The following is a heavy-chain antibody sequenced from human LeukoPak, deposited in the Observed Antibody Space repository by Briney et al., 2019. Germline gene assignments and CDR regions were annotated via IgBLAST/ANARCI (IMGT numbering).Heavy chain of an antibody. D-gene: IGHD2-2*02. CDR1: GFIFSSYA. CDR2: ISGSGGST. J-gene: IGHJ4*02. CDR3: AKETGGVVVPAAIFY. Sequence: PGGSLRLSCAASGFIFSSYAMSWVRQAPGKGLEWVSAISGSGGSTYYADSVKGRFTISRDNSKNTLYLQMNSLRAEDTAVYYCAKETGGVVVPAAIFYWGQGTLVTVSS. V-gene: IGHV3-23*01.